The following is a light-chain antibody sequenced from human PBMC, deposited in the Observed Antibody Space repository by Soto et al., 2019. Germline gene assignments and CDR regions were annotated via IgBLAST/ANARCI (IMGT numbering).Light chain of an antibody. CDR3: SSYTSSTTLGV. CDR2: EVS. V-gene: IGLV2-14*01. Sequence: QSALTQPASVSGSPGQSITISCTGTNSDVGGYDYVSWYQQHPGKAPKLMIYEVSHRPSGVSNRFSGSRSGNTASLTISGLQAEDGADYYCSSYTSSTTLGVFGGGTQLTVL. J-gene: IGLJ3*02. CDR1: NSDVGGYDY.